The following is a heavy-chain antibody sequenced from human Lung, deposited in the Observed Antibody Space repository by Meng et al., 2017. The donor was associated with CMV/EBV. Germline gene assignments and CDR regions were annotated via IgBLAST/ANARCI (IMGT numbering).Heavy chain of an antibody. J-gene: IGHJ6*02. CDR1: GFSLDDYD. V-gene: IGHV3-43*01. CDR2: IDRNGAET. CDR3: VKDRGYYYGLDV. Sequence: GEXXKISCVASGFSLDDYDMYWVRQPPGKGLEWVAVIDRNGAETIYSDSVRGRFIISRDNSGEFLYLQMRSLNTEDTALYYCVKDRGYYYGLDVWGQGTTVTVSS. D-gene: IGHD3-3*01.